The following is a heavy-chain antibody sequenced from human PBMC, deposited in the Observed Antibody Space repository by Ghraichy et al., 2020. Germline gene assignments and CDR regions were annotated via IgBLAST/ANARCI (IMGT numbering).Heavy chain of an antibody. V-gene: IGHV4-61*01. CDR1: GGSVSSSNYY. D-gene: IGHD2-21*02. J-gene: IGHJ4*02. CDR2: IYYSGST. Sequence: SETLSLTCTVTGGSVSSSNYYWSWIRQPPGKGLEWIGYIYYSGSTKYKPSLESRVTISLDTSKNQFSLKLTSVTAADTAIYYCARDRMRRVTARFDSWGQGTLVTVSS. CDR3: ARDRMRRVTARFDS.